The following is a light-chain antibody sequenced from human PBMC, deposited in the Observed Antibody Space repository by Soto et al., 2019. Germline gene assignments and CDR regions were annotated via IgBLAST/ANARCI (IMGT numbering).Light chain of an antibody. V-gene: IGLV2-14*01. CDR1: MRDVGAYNL. CDR3: SSYARNRDIL. J-gene: IGLJ2*01. CDR2: EVR. Sequence: QSALTQPASVSGSAGQSITISCSGTMRDVGAYNLVSWYQQHPGTAPKLIIYEVRNRPSGISSRFSGSRSGNTASLTISGLQPEDEGDYYCSSYARNRDILFGGGTKLTVL.